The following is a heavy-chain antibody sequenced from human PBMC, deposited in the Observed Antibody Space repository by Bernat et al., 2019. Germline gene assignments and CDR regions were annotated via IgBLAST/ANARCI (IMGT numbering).Heavy chain of an antibody. V-gene: IGHV4-38-2*02. Sequence: QVQLQESGPGLVKPSETLSLTCAVSGYSISSGYYWGWLRQPPGKGLEWIGSIYHSGSTYYNPSLKSRVTISVDTSKNQFSLKLSSVTAADTAVYYCARERFVIAAAGKPDDYWGQGTLVTVSS. CDR2: IYHSGST. CDR1: GYSISSGYY. D-gene: IGHD6-13*01. J-gene: IGHJ4*02. CDR3: ARERFVIAAAGKPDDY.